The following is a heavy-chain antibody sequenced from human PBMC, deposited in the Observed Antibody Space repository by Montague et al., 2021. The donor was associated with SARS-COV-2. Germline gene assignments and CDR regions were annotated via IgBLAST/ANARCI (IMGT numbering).Heavy chain of an antibody. J-gene: IGHJ4*02. CDR3: ARHLNVSYYLAAAGANDD. D-gene: IGHD6-13*01. V-gene: IGHV4-39*01. CDR2: IYYSGST. Sequence: IYYSGSTYYNPSLKSRVTISVDTSKNQFSLKLSSVTAADTAVYYCARHLNVSYYLAAAGANDDWGQGTLGSVSS.